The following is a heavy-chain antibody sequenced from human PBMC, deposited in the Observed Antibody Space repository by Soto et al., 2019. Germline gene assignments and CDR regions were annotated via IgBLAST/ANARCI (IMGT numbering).Heavy chain of an antibody. D-gene: IGHD2-2*01. V-gene: IGHV4-39*01. J-gene: IGHJ3*02. Sequence: SETLSLTCTVSGGSISSSSYYWGWIRQPPGKGLEWIGSIYYSGSTYYNPSLKSRVTISVDTSKNQFSLKLSSVTAADTAVYYCASELSPVYGTRAFDIWGQGTMVTVSS. CDR3: ASELSPVYGTRAFDI. CDR2: IYYSGST. CDR1: GGSISSSSYY.